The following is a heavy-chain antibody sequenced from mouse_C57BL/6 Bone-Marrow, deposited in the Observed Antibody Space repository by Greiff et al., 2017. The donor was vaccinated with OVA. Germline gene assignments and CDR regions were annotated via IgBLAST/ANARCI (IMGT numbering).Heavy chain of an antibody. CDR1: GFSLSTSGMG. J-gene: IGHJ3*01. V-gene: IGHV8-12*01. CDR3: AVTTVVARNWFAY. CDR2: IYWDDDK. Sequence: QVTLKESGPGILQSSQTLSLTCSFSGFSLSTSGMGVSWIRQPSGKGLEWLAHIYWDDDKRYNPSLKSRLTISKDTSRNQVFLKITSVDTADTATYYCAVTTVVARNWFAYWGQGTLVTVSA. D-gene: IGHD1-1*01.